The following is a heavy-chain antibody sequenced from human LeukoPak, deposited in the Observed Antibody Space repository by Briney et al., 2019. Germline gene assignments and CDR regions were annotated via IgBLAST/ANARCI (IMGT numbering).Heavy chain of an antibody. V-gene: IGHV4-34*01. J-gene: IGHJ4*02. Sequence: PSETLSLTCAVYGGSFSGYYWSWIRQPPGKGLEWIGEINHSRSTNYNPSLKSRVTISVDTSKNQFSLKLSSVTAADTAVYYCARGGYSYGHLDYWGQGTLVTVSS. CDR3: ARGGYSYGHLDY. CDR1: GGSFSGYY. D-gene: IGHD5-18*01. CDR2: INHSRST.